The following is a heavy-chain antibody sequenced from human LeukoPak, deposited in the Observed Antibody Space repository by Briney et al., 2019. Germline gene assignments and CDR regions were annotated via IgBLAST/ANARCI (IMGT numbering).Heavy chain of an antibody. D-gene: IGHD4-17*01. Sequence: ASVKVSCKASEYTFTSYYMHWVRQAPGQGLEWMGIINPSGGSTSYAQKFQGRVTMTRDTSTSTVYMELSSLRSEDTAVYYCARELAMTTVTHDFDYWGQGTLVTVSS. J-gene: IGHJ4*02. CDR2: INPSGGST. CDR3: ARELAMTTVTHDFDY. V-gene: IGHV1-46*03. CDR1: EYTFTSYY.